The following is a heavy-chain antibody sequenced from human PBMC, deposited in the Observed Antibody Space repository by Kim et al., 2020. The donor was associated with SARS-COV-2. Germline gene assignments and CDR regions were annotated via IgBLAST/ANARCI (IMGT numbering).Heavy chain of an antibody. D-gene: IGHD2-2*02. V-gene: IGHV4-34*01. Sequence: SETLSLTCAVYSGSFSGHYWSWIRQPPGKGLEWIGKIHESGSANYNPSLMSRVSISIDGSKNQFFLKLSSVTAADTGFYYCARGRAGVVPAPILGLGPHYDYFIMDVWGHGTTVTVSS. J-gene: IGHJ6*02. CDR3: ARGRAGVVPAPILGLGPHYDYFIMDV. CDR1: SGSFSGHY. CDR2: IHESGSA.